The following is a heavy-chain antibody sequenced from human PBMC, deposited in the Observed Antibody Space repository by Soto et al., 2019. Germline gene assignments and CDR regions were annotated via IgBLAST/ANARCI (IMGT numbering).Heavy chain of an antibody. CDR1: GFTFSSYS. D-gene: IGHD2-15*01. J-gene: IGHJ2*01. CDR3: ARDSPAYCSGGSRYSDYWYFDL. Sequence: EVQLVESGGGLVKPWGSLRLSCAASGFTFSSYSMNWVRQAPGKGLEWVSSISSSSSYIYYADSVKGRFTISRDNAKNSLYLQMNSLRAEDTAVYYCARDSPAYCSGGSRYSDYWYFDLWGRGTLVTVSS. CDR2: ISSSSSYI. V-gene: IGHV3-21*01.